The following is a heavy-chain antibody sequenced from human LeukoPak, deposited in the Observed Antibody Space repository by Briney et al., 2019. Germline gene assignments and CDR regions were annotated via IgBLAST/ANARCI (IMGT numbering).Heavy chain of an antibody. J-gene: IGHJ6*03. CDR3: ARSGRYCSSTSCYYYYYMDV. V-gene: IGHV1-69*05. Sequence: SVKVSCKASGGTFSSYAISWVRQAPGQGLEWMGRIIPIFGTANYTQKFQGRVTITTDESTSTAYMELSSLRSEDTAVYYCARSGRYCSSTSCYYYYYMDVWGKGTTVTVSS. CDR1: GGTFSSYA. D-gene: IGHD2-2*01. CDR2: IIPIFGTA.